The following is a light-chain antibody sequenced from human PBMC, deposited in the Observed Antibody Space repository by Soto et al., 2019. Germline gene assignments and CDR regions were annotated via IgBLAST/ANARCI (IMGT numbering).Light chain of an antibody. V-gene: IGLV2-14*01. J-gene: IGLJ1*01. CDR1: SSDIGGYNY. Sequence: CVLTQPASVYGAPGQARTISCTGTSSDIGGYNYVSWYQQHPGKAPKLMIYDVNNRPSGVSDRFSASKSGNTASLTISGLQAEDEADYYCGSYTSSSTNVFGTGTKVTVL. CDR2: DVN. CDR3: GSYTSSSTNV.